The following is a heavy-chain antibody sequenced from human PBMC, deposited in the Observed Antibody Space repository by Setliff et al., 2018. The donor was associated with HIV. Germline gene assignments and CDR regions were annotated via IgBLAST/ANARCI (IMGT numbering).Heavy chain of an antibody. CDR3: ASGSGYCKNGNCYIGVHKNPDKYYFDY. J-gene: IGHJ4*02. Sequence: SVKVSCKPSGYTFTSYGLSWVRQAPGQGLEWMGWILGIFGTTNYAQKFQGRVTLTTDELMKTAYMELSSLRSEDTAVYYCASGSGYCKNGNCYIGVHKNPDKYYFDYWGQGTLVTVSS. V-gene: IGHV1-69*05. CDR1: GYTFTSYG. D-gene: IGHD2-8*01. CDR2: ILGIFGTT.